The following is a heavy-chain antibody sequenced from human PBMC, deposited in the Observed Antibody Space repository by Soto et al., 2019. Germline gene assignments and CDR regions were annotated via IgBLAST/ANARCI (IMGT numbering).Heavy chain of an antibody. CDR3: AKEPLVRRYFDY. CDR1: GFTFSNYA. D-gene: IGHD6-13*01. Sequence: EVQLLQSGGGLVQPGGSLRLSCAASGFTFSNYAMRWVRQAPGKGLEWVAGISGRGANAYYADSVKGRPTISRDNSKNTLSLQMNRLRAEDTAVYYCAKEPLVRRYFDYWGQGTLVTVSS. CDR2: ISGRGANA. J-gene: IGHJ4*02. V-gene: IGHV3-23*01.